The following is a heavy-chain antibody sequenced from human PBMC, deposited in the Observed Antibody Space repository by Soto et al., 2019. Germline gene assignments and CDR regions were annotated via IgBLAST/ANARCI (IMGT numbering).Heavy chain of an antibody. CDR2: TDSTGSYI. CDR1: GFTFNDYG. Sequence: GGSLRLSCAASGFTFNDYGMLWVRQTPGKGLEWVSSTDSTGSYIYYAPSLKARFTISRDNAQSSLFLHVNSLRAEDTAVYYCARESEDLTSNFDYWGQGTLVTVSS. J-gene: IGHJ4*02. V-gene: IGHV3-21*01. CDR3: ARESEDLTSNFDY.